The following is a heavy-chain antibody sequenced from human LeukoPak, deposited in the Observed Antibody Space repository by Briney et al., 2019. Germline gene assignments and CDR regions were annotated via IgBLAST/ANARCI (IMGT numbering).Heavy chain of an antibody. CDR2: IYYSGST. Sequence: TSETLSLTCTVSGGSISSYYWSWIRQPPGKGLEWIGYIYYSGSTSYNPSLKSRVTISVDTSKNQFSLKLSSVTAADTAVYYCARVLLTAPSYWYFDLWGRGTLVTVSS. J-gene: IGHJ2*01. V-gene: IGHV4-59*01. D-gene: IGHD1-20*01. CDR1: GGSISSYY. CDR3: ARVLLTAPSYWYFDL.